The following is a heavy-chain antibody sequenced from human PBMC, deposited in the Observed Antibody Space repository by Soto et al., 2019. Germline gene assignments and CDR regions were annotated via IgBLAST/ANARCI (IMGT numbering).Heavy chain of an antibody. J-gene: IGHJ4*02. V-gene: IGHV3-21*01. CDR2: ISSSSSYI. CDR1: GFTFSSYS. CDR3: ARVAGTQYYFDY. D-gene: IGHD1-7*01. Sequence: PGGSLRLSCAASGFTFSSYSMNWVRQAPGKGLEWVSSISSSSSYIYYADSVKGRFTISRDNAKNSLYLQMNSLRAEDTAVYYCARVAGTQYYFDYWGQGTQVTVSS.